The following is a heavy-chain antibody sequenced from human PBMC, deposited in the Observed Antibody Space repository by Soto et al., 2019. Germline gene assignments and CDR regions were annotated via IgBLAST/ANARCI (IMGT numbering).Heavy chain of an antibody. V-gene: IGHV4-34*01. CDR3: ARAGPTYFDD. CDR1: GGAFSGYY. CDR2: INHSGST. Sequence: SETLSLTCAVYGGAFSGYYWSWIRQPPGKGLEWIGEINHSGSTNYNPSLKSRVTMSLDTSKNQFSLRLSSVTAADTAVYYCARAGPTYFDDWGQGTLVTVSS. J-gene: IGHJ4*02.